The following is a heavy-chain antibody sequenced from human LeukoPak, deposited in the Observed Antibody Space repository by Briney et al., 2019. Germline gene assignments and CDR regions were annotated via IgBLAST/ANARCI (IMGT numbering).Heavy chain of an antibody. D-gene: IGHD2-8*01. CDR2: IYYNGGT. Sequence: SETLSLTCTVSGGSISSYYWSWIRQPPGKGLEWIGYIYYNGGTNYYPSLKSRVTISVDTSKNQFSLKLSSVTAADTAVYYCARGNYCSNGVCYGPDYFQHWGQGTLVTVSS. CDR1: GGSISSYY. CDR3: ARGNYCSNGVCYGPDYFQH. J-gene: IGHJ1*01. V-gene: IGHV4-59*08.